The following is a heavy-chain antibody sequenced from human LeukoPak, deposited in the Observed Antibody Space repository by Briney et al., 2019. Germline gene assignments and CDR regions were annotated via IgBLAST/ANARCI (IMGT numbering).Heavy chain of an antibody. D-gene: IGHD2-15*01. CDR3: ARRGSDDAFDI. CDR1: GFTPTIYA. CDR2: ISSSGSTI. V-gene: IGHV3-48*03. J-gene: IGHJ3*02. Sequence: PVRSPRLPCAASGFTPTIYAMDCVCQAPERRLGRGSYISSSGSTIYYADSVKCRFTISRENAKNSLYLQMNSLGAEDTAVYYCARRGSDDAFDIWGQGTMVTVSS.